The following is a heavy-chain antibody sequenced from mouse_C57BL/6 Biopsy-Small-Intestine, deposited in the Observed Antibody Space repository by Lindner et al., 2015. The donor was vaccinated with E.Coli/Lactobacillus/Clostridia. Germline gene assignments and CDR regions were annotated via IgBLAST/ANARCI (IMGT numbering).Heavy chain of an antibody. V-gene: IGHV1-72*04. J-gene: IGHJ3*02. CDR2: IDPKSGGT. Sequence: SVKVSCKVSGYTFIDYYMHWFRQDPGQGPEWMGWIDPKSGGTKYAQKFQGRGTMTSDTSITTAYMELNSLRFDDTAVYYCARLHIKSGDQPDGFDMWGQGTMVTVSS. D-gene: IGHD2-3*01. CDR1: GYTFIDYY. CDR3: ARLHIKSGDQPDGFDM.